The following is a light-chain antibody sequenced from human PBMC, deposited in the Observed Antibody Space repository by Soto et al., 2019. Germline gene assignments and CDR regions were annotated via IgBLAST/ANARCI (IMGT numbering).Light chain of an antibody. CDR3: QHYNSYSEA. V-gene: IGKV1-5*03. Sequence: DIQMTQSPSNLSASVGDRVTITCRASQSISSWLAWYQQKPGKAPNLLIHKASHLESGVPSRFSGSGSGTEFTLTISSLQPDDFATYYCQHYNSYSEAFGQGTKVDIK. J-gene: IGKJ1*01. CDR1: QSISSW. CDR2: KAS.